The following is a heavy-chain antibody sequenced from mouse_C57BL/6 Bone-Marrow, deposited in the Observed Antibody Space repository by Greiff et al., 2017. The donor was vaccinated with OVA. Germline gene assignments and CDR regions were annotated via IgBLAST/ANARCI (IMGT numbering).Heavy chain of an antibody. D-gene: IGHD1-1*01. CDR2: IYPGSGNT. CDR1: GYSFTSYY. V-gene: IGHV1-66*01. Sequence: QVQLKQSGPELVKPGASVKISCKASGYSFTSYYIHWVKQRPGQGLEWIGWIYPGSGNTKYNEKFKGKATLTADTSSSTAYMQLSSLTSEDSAVYYCARRHYYGSRGGMDYWGQGTSVTVSS. J-gene: IGHJ4*01. CDR3: ARRHYYGSRGGMDY.